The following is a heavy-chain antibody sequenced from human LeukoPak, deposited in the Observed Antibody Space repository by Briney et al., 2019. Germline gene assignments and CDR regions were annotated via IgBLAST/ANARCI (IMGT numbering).Heavy chain of an antibody. J-gene: IGHJ4*02. D-gene: IGHD5-18*01. CDR1: GFTFSSYS. CDR3: AREPRRGYSNGYPLDY. Sequence: PGGSLRLSCAASGFTFSSYSMNWVRQAPGKGLEWVSYISSSSGTINYADSVKGRFTISGDNARNSLYLQMNSLRGEDPAVYYCAREPRRGYSNGYPLDYWGQGTLVTVPS. V-gene: IGHV3-48*01. CDR2: ISSSSGTI.